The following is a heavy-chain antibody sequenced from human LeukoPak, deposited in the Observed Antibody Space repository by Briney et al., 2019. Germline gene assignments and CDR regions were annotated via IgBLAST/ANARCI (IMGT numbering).Heavy chain of an antibody. CDR3: ARVSDFWSGYYTGGGWFDP. V-gene: IGHV1-69*05. CDR2: IIPIFGTA. J-gene: IGHJ5*02. D-gene: IGHD3-3*01. CDR1: GGTFSSYA. Sequence: ASVKVSCKASGGTFSSYAISWVRQAPGQGLKWMGGIIPIFGTANYAQKFQGRVTITTDESTSTAYMELSSLRSEDTAAYYCARVSDFWSGYYTGGGWFDPWGQGTLVTVSS.